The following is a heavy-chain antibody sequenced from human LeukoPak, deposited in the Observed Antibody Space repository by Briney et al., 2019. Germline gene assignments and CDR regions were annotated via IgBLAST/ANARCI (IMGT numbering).Heavy chain of an antibody. CDR2: IYHSGNT. Sequence: SETLSLTCAVSGASISSSNWWSWVRQPPGKGPEWIGEIYHSGNTNYNPSLKSRVTVSVDKSKNQFSLNLSSVTAADTAIYYCARGGVGATTAYFDYWGQGTLVTVSS. V-gene: IGHV4-4*02. D-gene: IGHD1-26*01. CDR3: ARGGVGATTAYFDY. CDR1: GASISSSNW. J-gene: IGHJ4*02.